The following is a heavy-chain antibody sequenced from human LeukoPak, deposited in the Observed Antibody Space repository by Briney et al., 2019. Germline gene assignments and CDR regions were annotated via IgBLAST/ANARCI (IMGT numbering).Heavy chain of an antibody. J-gene: IGHJ5*02. CDR3: ARDRRP. CDR1: GFPFIGYR. CDR2: ISSSSSYI. Sequence: GGPLGLSCEATGFPFIGYRRNGAGRAPGKGLEWVSSISSSSSYIYYADSVKGRFTISRDNAKNSLYLQMNSLRAEDTAVYYCARDRRPWGQGTLVTVSS. V-gene: IGHV3-21*01.